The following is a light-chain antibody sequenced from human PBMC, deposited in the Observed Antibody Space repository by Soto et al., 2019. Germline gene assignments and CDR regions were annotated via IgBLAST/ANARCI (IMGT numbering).Light chain of an antibody. CDR1: KVGSKS. CDR3: QVWESSSNQYV. Sequence: SYELTQPPSVSLSPGQTARISCGGNKVGSKSVHWYQQKPGQAPVLVVHDDTDRPSGIPERFSGSKSVNTATLIISRVEVGDEADYYCQVWESSSNQYVFGTGTKVTVL. J-gene: IGLJ1*01. CDR2: DDT. V-gene: IGLV3-21*02.